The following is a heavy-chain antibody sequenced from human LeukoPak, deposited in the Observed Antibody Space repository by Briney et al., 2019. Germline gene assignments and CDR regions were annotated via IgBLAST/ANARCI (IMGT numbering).Heavy chain of an antibody. V-gene: IGHV5-51*01. Sequence: GESLKISCKSSGYSFTSYWIAWVRQMPGKGLEWMGIIYPSDSDTTYSPSFKGQVTISVDKSISTACLQWSSLKASDTAMYYRARRRSGTYIDYWGQGTLVTVSS. J-gene: IGHJ4*02. D-gene: IGHD1-26*01. CDR2: IYPSDSDT. CDR1: GYSFTSYW. CDR3: ARRRSGTYIDY.